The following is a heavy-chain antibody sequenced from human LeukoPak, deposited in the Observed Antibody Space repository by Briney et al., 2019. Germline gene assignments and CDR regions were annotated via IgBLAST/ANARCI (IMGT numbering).Heavy chain of an antibody. J-gene: IGHJ6*02. CDR1: GGSISGYY. Sequence: SETLSLTCSVSGGSISGYYWTWVRQPPGKGLEWIGQIHYSGRADYNPSLKSRVTMSVDTSRNQISLKLSSVTAADTAIYYCVRFGVNYDMDVWGQGTTVTVFS. CDR3: VRFGVNYDMDV. V-gene: IGHV4-59*01. CDR2: IHYSGRA. D-gene: IGHD3-16*01.